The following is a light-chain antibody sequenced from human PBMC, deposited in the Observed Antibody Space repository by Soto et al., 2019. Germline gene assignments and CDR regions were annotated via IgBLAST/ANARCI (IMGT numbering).Light chain of an antibody. CDR3: QQYAYWPET. CDR2: YSS. Sequence: EVMMTQFQDTVSVTPGETVTLSCGASQSVRTNLAWYQQRPGQAPRLLIHYSSTRATDVPARFSGSGSGTNFTLAISSLQSEDLAVYFCQQYAYWPETFGQGTKVEIK. J-gene: IGKJ1*01. CDR1: QSVRTN. V-gene: IGKV3D-15*01.